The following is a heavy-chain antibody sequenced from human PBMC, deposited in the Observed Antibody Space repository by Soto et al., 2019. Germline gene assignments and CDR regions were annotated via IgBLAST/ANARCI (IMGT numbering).Heavy chain of an antibody. J-gene: IGHJ5*02. CDR2: FDPEDGET. CDR3: ATDLEPGIAARSYWFDP. D-gene: IGHD6-6*01. Sequence: ASVKVSCKVSGYTLTKLSMHWVRQAPGKGLEWMGGFDPEDGETIYAQKFQGRVTMTEDTSTDTAYMELSSLRSEDTAVYYCATDLEPGIAARSYWFDPWGQGTLVTVSS. CDR1: GYTLTKLS. V-gene: IGHV1-24*01.